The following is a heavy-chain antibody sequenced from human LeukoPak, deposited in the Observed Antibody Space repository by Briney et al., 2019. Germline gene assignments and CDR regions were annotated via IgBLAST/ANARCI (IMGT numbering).Heavy chain of an antibody. CDR3: ARKGSSSWYYYMDV. D-gene: IGHD6-13*01. J-gene: IGHJ6*03. CDR2: INWNGGST. Sequence: GGSLRLSCAASGFTFDDYGMSWVRQAPGKGLEWVSGINWNGGSTGYADSVKGRFTISRDNAKNSLYLQMNSLRAEDTALYYCARKGSSSWYYYMDVWGKGTTVTVSS. V-gene: IGHV3-20*04. CDR1: GFTFDDYG.